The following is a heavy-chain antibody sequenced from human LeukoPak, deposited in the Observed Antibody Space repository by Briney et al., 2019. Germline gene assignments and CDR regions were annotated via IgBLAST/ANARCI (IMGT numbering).Heavy chain of an antibody. J-gene: IGHJ4*02. CDR2: ISSSSSYI. CDR3: ARSRMHIVATRYFDY. CDR1: GFTFSSYS. D-gene: IGHD5-12*01. Sequence: PGGSLRLSCAASGFTFSSYSMNWVRQAPGKVLEWVSSISSSSSYIYYADSVKGRFTISRDNAKNSLYLQMNSLRAEDTAVYYCARSRMHIVATRYFDYWGQGTLVTVSS. V-gene: IGHV3-21*01.